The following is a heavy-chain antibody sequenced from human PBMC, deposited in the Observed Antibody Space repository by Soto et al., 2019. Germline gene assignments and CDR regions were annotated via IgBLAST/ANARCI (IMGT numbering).Heavy chain of an antibody. D-gene: IGHD1-26*01. CDR2: ISYDGSNK. J-gene: IGHJ4*02. Sequence: QVQLVESGGGMVQPGRSLRLSCAASGFTFSSYAMHWVRQAPGKGLEWVAVISYDGSNKYYADSVKGRFTISRDNSKNTLYLQMNSLRAEDTAVYYCARDGGATWNYFDYWGQGTLVTVSS. V-gene: IGHV3-30-3*01. CDR3: ARDGGATWNYFDY. CDR1: GFTFSSYA.